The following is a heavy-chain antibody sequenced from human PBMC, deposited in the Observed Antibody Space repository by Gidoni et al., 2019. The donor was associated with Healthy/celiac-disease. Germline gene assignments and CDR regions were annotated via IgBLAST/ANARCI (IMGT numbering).Heavy chain of an antibody. V-gene: IGHV3-33*01. Sequence: QVQLVESGGGVVQPGRSLRLSCAASGFTFSSYGMHWVRQAPGKGLVWVAVIWYDGSNKYYADSVKGRFTISRDNSKNTLYLQMNSLRAEDTAVYYCAGGANYEFLDVWGKGTTVTVSS. CDR3: AGGANYEFLDV. J-gene: IGHJ6*04. CDR2: IWYDGSNK. CDR1: GFTFSSYG. D-gene: IGHD1-7*01.